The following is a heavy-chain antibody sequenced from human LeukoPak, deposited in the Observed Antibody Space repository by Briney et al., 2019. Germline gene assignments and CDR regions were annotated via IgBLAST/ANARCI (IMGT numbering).Heavy chain of an antibody. V-gene: IGHV3-23*01. CDR3: AKRTTPLALYGMDF. Sequence: GGSLSLSCAASGFTFSIYWMSWVRQAPGKGLEWVSAISGSGGSTYYADSVKGRFTISRDNSKNTLYLQMNSLRAEDTAVYYCAKRTTPLALYGMDFWGQGTTVTVSS. CDR1: GFTFSIYW. J-gene: IGHJ6*02. CDR2: ISGSGGST. D-gene: IGHD1-14*01.